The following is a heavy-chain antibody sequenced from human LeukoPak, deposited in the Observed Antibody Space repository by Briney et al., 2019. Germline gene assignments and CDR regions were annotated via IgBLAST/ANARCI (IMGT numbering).Heavy chain of an antibody. J-gene: IGHJ6*03. D-gene: IGHD4-17*01. CDR1: GFTVSSNY. CDR3: ARNSVTTGGWHYYYYMDV. V-gene: IGHV3-66*01. Sequence: GGSLRLSCAASGFTVSSNYMSWVRQAPGKGLEWVSVIYSGGSTYYADSVKGRFTISRDNSKNTLYLQMNSLRAEDTAVYYCARNSVTTGGWHYYYYMDVWGKGTTVTISS. CDR2: IYSGGST.